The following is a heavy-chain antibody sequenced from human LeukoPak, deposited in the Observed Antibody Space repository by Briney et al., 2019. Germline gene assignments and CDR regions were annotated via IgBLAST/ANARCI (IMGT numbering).Heavy chain of an antibody. D-gene: IGHD6-19*01. J-gene: IGHJ4*02. Sequence: PGGSLRLSCAASGFTFSSYAMSWVRQSQGKGLEWVSAFSGGAPRTYYVDSVKGRFTISRDNSKNTLYLQMNSLRVEDTAVYYCAKKRRPVAGTDIFDYWGQGILVTVSS. CDR1: GFTFSSYA. CDR2: FSGGAPRT. V-gene: IGHV3-23*01. CDR3: AKKRRPVAGTDIFDY.